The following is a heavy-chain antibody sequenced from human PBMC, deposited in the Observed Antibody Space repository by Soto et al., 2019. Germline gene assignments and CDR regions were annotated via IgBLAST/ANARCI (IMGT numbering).Heavy chain of an antibody. D-gene: IGHD1-1*01. V-gene: IGHV1-18*01. CDR1: GYTFTSYG. CDR3: ARGNWNSPDYLDYYYMDV. Sequence: QVQLVQSGAEVKKPGASVKVSCKASGYTFTSYGISWVRQAPGQGLEWMGWISAYNGNTKYAQKLQGRVTMSTDTSTSTDYMELRSLRSDDTAVYYCARGNWNSPDYLDYYYMDVWGKGTTVTASS. CDR2: ISAYNGNT. J-gene: IGHJ6*03.